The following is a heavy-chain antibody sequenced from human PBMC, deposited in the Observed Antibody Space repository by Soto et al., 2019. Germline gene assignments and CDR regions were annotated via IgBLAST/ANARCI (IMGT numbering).Heavy chain of an antibody. Sequence: DVQLLESGGGLVQRGGSLRLSCAASGFTFSTYGMTWVRQATGKGLEWVSYGGSGGSTYYADSVKGRFTISRDNSKNTLYLRMNSLRAEDTAVYYCVKFRGRAYHYYYMDVWGNGTTVTVSS. V-gene: IGHV3-23*01. D-gene: IGHD3-16*01. CDR1: GFTFSTYG. CDR3: VKFRGRAYHYYYMDV. J-gene: IGHJ6*03. CDR2: YGGSGGST.